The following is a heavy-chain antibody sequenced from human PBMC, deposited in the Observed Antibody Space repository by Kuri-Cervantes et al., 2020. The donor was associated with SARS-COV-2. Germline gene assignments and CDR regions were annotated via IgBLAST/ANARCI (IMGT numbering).Heavy chain of an antibody. CDR1: GFTFSSYG. D-gene: IGHD4-17*01. Sequence: GESLKISCAASGFTFSSYGMHWVRQAPGKGLEWVAFIRYDGSNKYYADSVKGRFTISRDNSKNTLYLQMNSLRAEDTAVYYCAKDRATVKGAFDYWGQGTLVTVYS. J-gene: IGHJ4*02. CDR2: IRYDGSNK. V-gene: IGHV3-30*02. CDR3: AKDRATVKGAFDY.